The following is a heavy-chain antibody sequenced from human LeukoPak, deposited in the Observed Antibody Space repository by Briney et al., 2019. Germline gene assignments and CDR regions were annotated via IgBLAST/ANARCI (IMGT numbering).Heavy chain of an antibody. J-gene: IGHJ6*02. CDR1: GGSFSGYC. D-gene: IGHD2-2*01. CDR3: ARSREDYYYYGMDV. V-gene: IGHV4-34*01. Sequence: PSETLSLTCAVYGGSFSGYCWSWIRQPPGKGLEWIGEINHSGSTNYNPSLKSRVTISVDTSKNQFSLKLSSVTAADTAVYYCARSREDYYYYGMDVWGQGTTVTVSS. CDR2: INHSGST.